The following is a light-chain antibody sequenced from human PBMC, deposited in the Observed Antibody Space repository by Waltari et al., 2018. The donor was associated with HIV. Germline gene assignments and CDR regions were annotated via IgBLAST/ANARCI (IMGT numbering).Light chain of an antibody. Sequence: QSALTQPRSVSGSPGQSVTISCTGTSSDLGYFDYVSWYQQYPGKAPQVIIYEVNQRPSGVPDRFTGSKSGITASLTISGLQGDDEADYYCCSYAGSYTYVFGTGTKVNVL. CDR2: EVN. J-gene: IGLJ1*01. CDR1: SSDLGYFDY. V-gene: IGLV2-11*01. CDR3: CSYAGSYTYV.